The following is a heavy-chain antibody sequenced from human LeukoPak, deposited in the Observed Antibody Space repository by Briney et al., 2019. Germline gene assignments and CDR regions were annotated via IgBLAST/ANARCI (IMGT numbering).Heavy chain of an antibody. J-gene: IGHJ4*02. CDR1: GFTYNSYA. D-gene: IGHD1-26*01. V-gene: IGHV3-23*01. CDR3: AKDQRWESPHYLDS. Sequence: GGSLRLSRAPSGFTYNSYAMSSVRQAPGKGLEWVSAISGSGCSTYYANSLNALSTISRDYSKNTLYLHMNSLRDEDTAVYYCAKDQRWESPHYLDSWRQGTLVTVSS. CDR2: ISGSGCST.